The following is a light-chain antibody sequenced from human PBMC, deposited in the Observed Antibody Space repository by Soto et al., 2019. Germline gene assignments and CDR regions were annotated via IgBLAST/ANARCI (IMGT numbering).Light chain of an antibody. CDR1: QSISNY. V-gene: IGKV1-39*01. CDR2: AAS. J-gene: IGKJ5*01. Sequence: DIQMTQSPSSLSASVGDRVTIACRASQSISNYLNWYQQRPGKAPKLLIHAASSLQSGVPSRFSGSGSGTDFTLTISSLQPEDFVTYYCQQTYSTPITFGQGTRLEI. CDR3: QQTYSTPIT.